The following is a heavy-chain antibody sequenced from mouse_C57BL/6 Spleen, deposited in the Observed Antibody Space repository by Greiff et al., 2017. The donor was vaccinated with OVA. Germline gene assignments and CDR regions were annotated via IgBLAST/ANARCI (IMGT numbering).Heavy chain of an antibody. D-gene: IGHD1-1*01. Sequence: QVQLQQSGPELVKPGASVKISCKASGYAFSSSWMNWVKQRPGKGLEWIGRIYPGDGATNYNGKFKGKATLTADKSSSTAYMQLSSLTSEDSAVYFCAKYYGSSFYWYVDVWGTGTTVTVSS. CDR3: AKYYGSSFYWYVDV. J-gene: IGHJ1*03. CDR1: GYAFSSSW. V-gene: IGHV1-82*01. CDR2: IYPGDGAT.